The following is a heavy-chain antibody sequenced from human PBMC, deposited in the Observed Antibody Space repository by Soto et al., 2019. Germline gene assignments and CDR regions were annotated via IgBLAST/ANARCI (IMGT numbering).Heavy chain of an antibody. V-gene: IGHV3-23*01. CDR3: ACSYYYDSSGYSDAFDI. CDR1: GFTFSSYA. J-gene: IGHJ3*02. D-gene: IGHD3-22*01. Sequence: AGGSLRLSCAASGFTFSSYAMSWVRQAPGKGLEWVSAISGSGGSTYYADSVKGRFTISRDNSKNTLYLQMNSLRAEDTAVYYCACSYYYDSSGYSDAFDIWGQGTMVTV. CDR2: ISGSGGST.